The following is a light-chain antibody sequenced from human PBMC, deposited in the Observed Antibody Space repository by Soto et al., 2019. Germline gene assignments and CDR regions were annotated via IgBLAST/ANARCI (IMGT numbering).Light chain of an antibody. V-gene: IGKV3-15*01. Sequence: IAMTQSKTTLSASPWERATLSGRASQSVSSNLAWYQQKPGQAPRLLIYGASTRATGIPARFSGSGSGTEFTLTISSLQSEDFAVYYCQQYNNWPRTFGQGSIVDVK. CDR1: QSVSSN. CDR3: QQYNNWPRT. CDR2: GAS. J-gene: IGKJ1*01.